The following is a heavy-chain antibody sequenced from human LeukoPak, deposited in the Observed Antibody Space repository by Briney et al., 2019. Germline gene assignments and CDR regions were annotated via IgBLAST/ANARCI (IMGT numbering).Heavy chain of an antibody. CDR3: AKDPWGSSWF. CDR2: ISGSGRYI. CDR1: GFTFSDYS. V-gene: IGHV3-21*01. Sequence: GGSPRLSCAASGFTFSDYSMNWVRQAPGKGLEWVSSISGSGRYIYYADSLKGRFTISRDNAKNSLYLQMNSLRADDTAVYYCAKDPWGSSWFWGQGTLVIVSS. D-gene: IGHD6-13*01. J-gene: IGHJ4*02.